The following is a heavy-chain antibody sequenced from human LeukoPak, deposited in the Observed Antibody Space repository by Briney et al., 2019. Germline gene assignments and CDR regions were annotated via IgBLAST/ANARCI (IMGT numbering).Heavy chain of an antibody. CDR2: MNPNSGNT. J-gene: IGHJ5*02. V-gene: IGHV1-8*03. D-gene: IGHD2-21*01. CDR1: GYTFTSYD. CDR3: ARVDAVLIPDNWFDP. Sequence: GASVKVSCKASGYTFTSYDINWVRQATGQGLEWMGWMNPNSGNTGYAQKFQGRVTITRNTSISTAYMELSSLRSEDTAVYYCARVDAVLIPDNWFDPWGQGTLVTVSS.